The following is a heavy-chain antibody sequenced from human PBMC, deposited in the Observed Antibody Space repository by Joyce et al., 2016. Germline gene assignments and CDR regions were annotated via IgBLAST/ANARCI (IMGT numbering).Heavy chain of an antibody. CDR2: LNPNSGGA. CDR1: GYTFTDYY. D-gene: IGHD3-16*02. V-gene: IGHV1-2*06. Sequence: QVQLVQSGAEVKKPGASVKVPCKASGYTFTDYYIHWVRQVPGQGLEVMGRLNPNSGGANYAQKFKGRVTVTRDMTITTAHMEMTRLRSDDTAVYYCAREVKHWGGVSSDAFVIWGQGTMVTVSS. CDR3: AREVKHWGGVSSDAFVI. J-gene: IGHJ3*02.